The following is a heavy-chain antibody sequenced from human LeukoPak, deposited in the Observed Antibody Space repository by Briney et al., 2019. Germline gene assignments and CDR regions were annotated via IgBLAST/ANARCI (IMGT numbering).Heavy chain of an antibody. CDR2: ASNSGSHI. CDR1: GFSFSDYS. Sequence: PGGSLRLSCAASGFSFSDYSLSWVRQAPGKGLEWVSYASNSGSHIFYADSMKGRITISRDDAENSLFLQMNSLRAEDTAVYYCAAMSSRWYFDLWGRGALVTVSS. J-gene: IGHJ2*01. D-gene: IGHD3-10*01. CDR3: AAMSSRWYFDL. V-gene: IGHV3-21*01.